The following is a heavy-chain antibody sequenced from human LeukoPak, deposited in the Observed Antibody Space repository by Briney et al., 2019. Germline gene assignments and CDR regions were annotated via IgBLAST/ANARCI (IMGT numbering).Heavy chain of an antibody. Sequence: SETLSLTCTVSGASISSYYWSWIRQPPGKGLEWIGYIFYSGSTSYNPSLKSRVTISLDTSKNQFFLKLSSVTAADTAVYYCARKRSFDLWGQGTLVTVSS. CDR1: GASISSYY. CDR2: IFYSGST. J-gene: IGHJ4*02. CDR3: ARKRSFDL. V-gene: IGHV4-59*01. D-gene: IGHD3-9*01.